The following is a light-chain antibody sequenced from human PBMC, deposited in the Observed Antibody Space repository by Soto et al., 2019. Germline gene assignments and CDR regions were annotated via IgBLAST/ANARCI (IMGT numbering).Light chain of an antibody. CDR1: QGISNY. CDR2: AAS. V-gene: IGKV1-27*01. J-gene: IGKJ1*01. Sequence: DIPMTQSPSSLSASVGDRVTITRRASQGISNYLAWYQQKPGKVPKLRIYAASTFQSGVPARFSGSGSGTDFTLTISSLQPEDVATYYCEKYNSAPWSFGQGTKVEIK. CDR3: EKYNSAPWS.